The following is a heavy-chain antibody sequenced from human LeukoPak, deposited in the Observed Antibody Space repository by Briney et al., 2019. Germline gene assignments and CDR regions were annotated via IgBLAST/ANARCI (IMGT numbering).Heavy chain of an antibody. V-gene: IGHV3-30*01. J-gene: IGHJ4*02. CDR1: GFTFSNYA. D-gene: IGHD3-10*01. Sequence: GKSLRLSCAASGFTFSNYAMHWVRQAPGKGLEWVSLISSGGTYEYYADSVKGRFTISRDNSKDTLYLQLNSLRAEDTAVYYCARDSTYYYDSGSSGPHYFDNWGQGTLVTVSS. CDR3: ARDSTYYYDSGSSGPHYFDN. CDR2: ISSGGTYE.